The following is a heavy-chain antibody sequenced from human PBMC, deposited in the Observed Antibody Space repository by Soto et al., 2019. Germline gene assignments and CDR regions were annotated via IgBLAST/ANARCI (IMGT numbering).Heavy chain of an antibody. V-gene: IGHV3-48*01. CDR2: ISSSSSTI. CDR1: GFTFSSYS. J-gene: IGHJ3*02. D-gene: IGHD2-2*01. Sequence: PGGSLRLSCAASGFTFSSYSMNRVRQAPGKGLEWVSYISSSSSTIYYADSVKGRFTTSRDNAKNSLYLQMNSLRAEDTAVYYCARDLVVVPAAMRVRAFDIWGQGTMVTVSS. CDR3: ARDLVVVPAAMRVRAFDI.